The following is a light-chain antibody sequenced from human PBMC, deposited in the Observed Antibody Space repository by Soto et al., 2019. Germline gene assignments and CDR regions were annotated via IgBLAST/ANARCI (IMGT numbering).Light chain of an antibody. V-gene: IGKV1-5*03. Sequence: DIQMTQSPSTLSASVGDRVTITCRASQSISSWLAWYQQKPGKAPKLLIYKASSLESRVPSRFSGSGSGTEFTLTISSLQPDDFANYYCQQYNSYPRTFGQGTNVEIK. CDR1: QSISSW. J-gene: IGKJ1*01. CDR2: KAS. CDR3: QQYNSYPRT.